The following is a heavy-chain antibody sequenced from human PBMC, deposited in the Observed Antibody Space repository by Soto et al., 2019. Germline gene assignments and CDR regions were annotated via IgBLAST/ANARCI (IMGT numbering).Heavy chain of an antibody. V-gene: IGHV4-61*01. CDR1: GGSVSSGSYY. J-gene: IGHJ6*02. D-gene: IGHD3-3*01. Sequence: SETLSLTCTVSGGSVSSGSYYWSWIRQPPGKGLEWIGYIYYSGSTNYNPSLKSRVTISVDTSKNQFSLKLSSVTAADTAVYYCAREADPISNYYYYGMDVWGQGTTVTVSS. CDR3: AREADPISNYYYYGMDV. CDR2: IYYSGST.